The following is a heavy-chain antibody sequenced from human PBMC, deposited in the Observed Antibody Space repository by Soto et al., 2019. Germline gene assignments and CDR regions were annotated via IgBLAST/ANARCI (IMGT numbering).Heavy chain of an antibody. CDR1: GFTFSNSG. CDR2: LSGSGGNT. J-gene: IGHJ6*02. V-gene: IGHV3-23*01. CDR3: ARDRTARELRHYYGMDV. D-gene: IGHD1-26*01. Sequence: PGGSLRLSCATSGFTFSNSGLSWVRQAPGKGLEWVSSLSGSGGNTYYADSVKGRFTISRDNSRNTLYLQMNSLRAEDTAVYYCARDRTARELRHYYGMDVWGRGSTVTVSS.